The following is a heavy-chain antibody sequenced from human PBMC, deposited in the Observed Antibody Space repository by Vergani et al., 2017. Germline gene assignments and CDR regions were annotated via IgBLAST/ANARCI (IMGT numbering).Heavy chain of an antibody. CDR1: GFTFSSYT. CDR3: AREAFVNSFDS. J-gene: IGHJ4*02. Sequence: VQLVESGGGVVQPGRSLRLSCAASGFTFSSYTMHGVRQAPGKGLEWVAVISYDGTDKHYADSVKGPFTISRDNSKNRLFLEMNGLRVEDTAVYYCAREAFVNSFDSWGQGTLVTVSS. D-gene: IGHD2-21*01. V-gene: IGHV3-30*04. CDR2: ISYDGTDK.